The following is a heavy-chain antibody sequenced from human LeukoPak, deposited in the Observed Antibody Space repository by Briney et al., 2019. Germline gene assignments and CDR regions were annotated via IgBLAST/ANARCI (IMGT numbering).Heavy chain of an antibody. D-gene: IGHD4-17*01. Sequence: GGSLRLSCAASGFTFDDYAMHWVRQAPGKGLEWVSGISWNSGSIGCADSVKGRFTISRDNAKNSLYLQMNSLRAEDTALYYCAKAMTTVTKKDAFDIWGQGTMVTVSS. CDR3: AKAMTTVTKKDAFDI. CDR2: ISWNSGSI. CDR1: GFTFDDYA. V-gene: IGHV3-9*01. J-gene: IGHJ3*02.